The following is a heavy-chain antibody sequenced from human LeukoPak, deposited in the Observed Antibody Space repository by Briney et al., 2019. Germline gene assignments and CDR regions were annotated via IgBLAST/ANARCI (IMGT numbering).Heavy chain of an antibody. D-gene: IGHD5-18*01. J-gene: IGHJ4*02. CDR1: GGTFISYA. CDR2: IIPIFGIA. V-gene: IGHV1-69*17. Sequence: SVKVSCMASGGTFISYAISWVRQAPGQGLEWMGGIIPIFGIANYAQKFQGRVTITADKSTSTAYMELSSLRSEDTAVYYCARESGYSYGYFDYWGQGTLVTVSS. CDR3: ARESGYSYGYFDY.